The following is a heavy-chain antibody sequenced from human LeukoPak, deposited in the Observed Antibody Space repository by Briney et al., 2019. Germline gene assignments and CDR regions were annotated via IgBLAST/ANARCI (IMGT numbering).Heavy chain of an antibody. J-gene: IGHJ3*02. CDR2: IYYSGNT. CDR3: ARGAPVLNAFDI. Sequence: SETLSLTCTVSGDSIRSGSYNWGWIRQPPGKGLEWIGSIYYSGNTFYNPSLKSRFTISVYSSKNQFSLKLNFVTAADTAVYYCARGAPVLNAFDIWGQGTMVTVS. V-gene: IGHV4-39*01. D-gene: IGHD1-26*01. CDR1: GDSIRSGSYN.